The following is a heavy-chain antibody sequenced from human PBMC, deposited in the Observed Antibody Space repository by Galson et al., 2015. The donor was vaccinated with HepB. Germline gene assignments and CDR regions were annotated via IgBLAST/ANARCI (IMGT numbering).Heavy chain of an antibody. CDR1: GFTFSSYA. V-gene: IGHV3-30-3*01. J-gene: IGHJ5*02. CDR3: ARDGTNYDFWSGYYFGRPFGWFDP. D-gene: IGHD3-3*01. CDR2: ISYDGSNK. Sequence: SLRLSCAASGFTFSSYAMHWVRQAPGKGLEWVAVISYDGSNKYYADSVKGRFTISRDNSKNTLYLQMNSLRAEDTAVYYCARDGTNYDFWSGYYFGRPFGWFDPWGQGTLVTVSS.